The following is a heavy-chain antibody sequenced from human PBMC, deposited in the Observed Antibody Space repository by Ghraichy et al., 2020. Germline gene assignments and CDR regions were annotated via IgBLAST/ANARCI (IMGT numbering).Heavy chain of an antibody. V-gene: IGHV3-23*01. CDR3: AKDLSRNVIKYYFDY. CDR2: ISGSGGST. Sequence: GESLNISCAASGFTFSSYAMSWVRQAPGKGLEWVSAISGSGGSTYYADSVKGRFTISRDNSKNTLYLQMNSLRAEDTAVYYCAKDLSRNVIKYYFDYWGQGTLVTVSS. D-gene: IGHD1-14*01. CDR1: GFTFSSYA. J-gene: IGHJ4*02.